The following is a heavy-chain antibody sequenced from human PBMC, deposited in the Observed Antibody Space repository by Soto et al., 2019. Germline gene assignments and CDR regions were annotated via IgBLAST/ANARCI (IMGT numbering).Heavy chain of an antibody. J-gene: IGHJ4*02. V-gene: IGHV3-23*01. D-gene: IGHD2-15*01. CDR3: AKVLGYCSGGSCYPAFDS. CDR2: ISATGGST. Sequence: EVQLLESGRGLVHPGGSLRLSCAASGFTFSSYAMSWVRQAPGKGLEWVSSISATGGSTYLADSVKGRFTISRDNSKNTLYLQMNSLRADDTAGYYCAKVLGYCSGGSCYPAFDSWGPGTLVTVSS. CDR1: GFTFSSYA.